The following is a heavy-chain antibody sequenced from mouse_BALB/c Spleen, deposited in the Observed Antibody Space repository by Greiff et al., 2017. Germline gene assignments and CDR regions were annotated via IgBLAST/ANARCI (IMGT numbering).Heavy chain of an antibody. V-gene: IGHV14-3*02. J-gene: IGHJ2*01. CDR3: VRGGYTVVTFDY. D-gene: IGHD1-1*01. CDR1: GFNIKDTY. Sequence: VQLKQSGAELVKPGASVKLSCTASGFNIKDTYMHWVKQRPEQGLEWIGRIDPANGNTKYDPKFQGKATITADTSSNTAYLQLSSLTSEDTAVYYCVRGGYTVVTFDYWGQGTTLTVSS. CDR2: IDPANGNT.